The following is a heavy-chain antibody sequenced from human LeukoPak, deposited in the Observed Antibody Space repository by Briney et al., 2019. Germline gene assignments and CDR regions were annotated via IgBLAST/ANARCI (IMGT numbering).Heavy chain of an antibody. Sequence: GGSLRLSCAASGFTFSLFAMHWVRQSPGKGLEWVAAISYDGKDKFYADSVQGRFTFSRDNSKNTLYLQMNSLRAEDTAVYYCARSYYYDSSGYYPFDYWGQGTLVTVSS. V-gene: IGHV3-30*14. CDR1: GFTFSLFA. J-gene: IGHJ4*02. D-gene: IGHD3-22*01. CDR2: ISYDGKDK. CDR3: ARSYYYDSSGYYPFDY.